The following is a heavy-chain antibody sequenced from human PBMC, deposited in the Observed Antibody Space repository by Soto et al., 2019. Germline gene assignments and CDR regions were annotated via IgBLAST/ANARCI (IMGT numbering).Heavy chain of an antibody. CDR3: ARPVRGYYDSSGYYPFDY. CDR1: GYTFTSYY. Sequence: ASVKVSCKASGYTFTSYYMHWVRQAPGQGLEWMGIINPSGGSTSYAQKFQGRVTMTRDTSTSTAYMELSSLRSEDTAVYYCARPVRGYYDSSGYYPFDYWGQGTLVTVSS. CDR2: INPSGGST. V-gene: IGHV1-46*01. D-gene: IGHD3-22*01. J-gene: IGHJ4*02.